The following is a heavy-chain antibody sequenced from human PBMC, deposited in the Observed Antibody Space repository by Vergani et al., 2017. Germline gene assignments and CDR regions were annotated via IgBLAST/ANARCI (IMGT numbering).Heavy chain of an antibody. D-gene: IGHD6-13*01. CDR1: GFTFSSYA. V-gene: IGHV3-23*01. J-gene: IGHJ6*02. CDR2: ISGSGGST. Sequence: EVQLLESGGGLVQPGGSLRLSCAASGFTFSSYAMSWVRQAPGKGLEWVSAISGSGGSTYYADSVKGRFTISRDNSKNTLYLQMNSLRAEDTAVYYCARQQTMGYYYGMDVWGQGTTVTVSS. CDR3: ARQQTMGYYYGMDV.